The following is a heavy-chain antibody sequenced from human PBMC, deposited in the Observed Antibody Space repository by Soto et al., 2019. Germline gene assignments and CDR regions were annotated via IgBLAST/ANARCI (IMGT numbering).Heavy chain of an antibody. CDR3: ARDSPYYYDSSGYYSFDY. CDR2: IIPIFGTA. CDR1: GGTFSSYA. D-gene: IGHD3-22*01. V-gene: IGHV1-69*06. J-gene: IGHJ4*02. Sequence: ASVKVSCKASGGTFSSYAISWVRQAPGQGLEWMGGIIPIFGTANYAQKFQGRVTITADKSTSTAYMELSSLRSEDTAVYYCARDSPYYYDSSGYYSFDYWGQGTLVTVSS.